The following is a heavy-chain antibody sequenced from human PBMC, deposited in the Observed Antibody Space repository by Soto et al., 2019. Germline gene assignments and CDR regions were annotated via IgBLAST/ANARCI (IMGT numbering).Heavy chain of an antibody. V-gene: IGHV1-8*01. J-gene: IGHJ6*02. D-gene: IGHD3-10*01. Sequence: ASVKVSCKASGYTFTSYDINWVRQATGQGLEWMGWMNPNSGNTGYAQKFQGRVTMTRNTSISTAYMELSSLRSEDTAVYYCARVTYYYGSGSYSYYYGMDVWGQGTTVTVS. CDR1: GYTFTSYD. CDR2: MNPNSGNT. CDR3: ARVTYYYGSGSYSYYYGMDV.